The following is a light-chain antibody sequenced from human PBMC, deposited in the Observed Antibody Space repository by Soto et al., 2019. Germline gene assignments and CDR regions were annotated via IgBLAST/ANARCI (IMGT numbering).Light chain of an antibody. CDR3: AAWDDSLNGPV. V-gene: IGLV1-44*01. Sequence: QSVMTQPPSASGTPGQRVTISCSGSSSIMGSNSVHWYRQLPGSAPKLLIYTNDLRPSGVPDRFSGSKSGTSASLAISGLQSHDEADYYCAAWDDSLNGPVFGGGTKLTVL. CDR2: TND. CDR1: SSIMGSNS. J-gene: IGLJ2*01.